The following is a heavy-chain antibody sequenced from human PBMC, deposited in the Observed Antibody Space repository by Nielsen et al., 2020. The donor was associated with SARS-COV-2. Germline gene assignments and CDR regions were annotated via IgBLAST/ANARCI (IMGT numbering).Heavy chain of an antibody. CDR1: GFTFSSTW. CDR2: INPSGSGT. J-gene: IGHJ6*03. CDR3: AGGADFWSGTQKYYMDV. D-gene: IGHD3-3*01. Sequence: GESLKISCSASGFTFSSTWMDWVRQAPGQGLVWVSRINPSGSGTAYADSVKGRFAVSRDNAENTVVLQIHSLRVEDMAVYYCAGGADFWSGTQKYYMDVWGKGTTVTVSS. V-gene: IGHV3-74*01.